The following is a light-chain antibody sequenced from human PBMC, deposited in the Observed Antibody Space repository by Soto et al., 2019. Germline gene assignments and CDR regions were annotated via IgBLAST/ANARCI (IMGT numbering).Light chain of an antibody. V-gene: IGKV2-28*01. J-gene: IGKJ4*01. CDR3: MQALHTPLT. CDR2: MGS. CDR1: QSLLHRNGYNY. Sequence: DIVMTQSPLSLPVTPGEPASISCRSSQSLLHRNGYNYLDWYLQKPGQSPRLLIYMGSNRASGVPDRFSGSGSGTDFTLKISRVEAEDVGVYYCMQALHTPLTFGGGTKVEIK.